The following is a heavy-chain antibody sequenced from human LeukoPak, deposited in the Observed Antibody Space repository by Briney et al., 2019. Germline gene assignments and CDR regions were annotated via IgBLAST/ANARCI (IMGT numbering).Heavy chain of an antibody. V-gene: IGHV3-64*04. D-gene: IGHD3-16*01. CDR1: GFTFSSYA. CDR3: ARDTITSSRFFDV. J-gene: IGHJ2*01. Sequence: GGSLRLSCSASGFTFSSYAMHWVRQAPGKGLEYVSAISSNGGSTYYADSVKGRFIISRDNSKNTLYLQMNSLRAEDTAVYYCARDTITSSRFFDVWGRGTLVTVSS. CDR2: ISSNGGST.